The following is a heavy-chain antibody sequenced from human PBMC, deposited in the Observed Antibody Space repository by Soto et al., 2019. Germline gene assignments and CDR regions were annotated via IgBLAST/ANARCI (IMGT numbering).Heavy chain of an antibody. D-gene: IGHD6-6*01. CDR3: AKDLTRQLAYWLDP. V-gene: IGHV1-2*02. J-gene: IGHJ5*02. CDR2: INAHSGGT. Sequence: ASVKVSCKASGFSFTGYYIHWLRQAPGQGLEWMGWINAHSGGTEYAQKFQGRVTLTRDTSIATAYLTLTSLTSDDTALYYCAKDLTRQLAYWLDPWGQGTQVPSPQ. CDR1: GFSFTGYY.